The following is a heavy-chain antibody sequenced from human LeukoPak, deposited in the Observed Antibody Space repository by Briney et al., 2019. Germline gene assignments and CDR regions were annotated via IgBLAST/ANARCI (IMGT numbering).Heavy chain of an antibody. J-gene: IGHJ4*02. V-gene: IGHV3-30*02. D-gene: IGHD1-26*01. CDR2: IRHDGSEK. Sequence: GGSLRLSCVASGFILSNYGMHWVRQAPGKGLEWLTFIRHDGSEKYYADSVKGRFISSRDNSKNTLYLEVNSLGPDDTAMYFCARLMVGQAGVGATHLDYWGQGTLVTVSS. CDR3: ARLMVGQAGVGATHLDY. CDR1: GFILSNYG.